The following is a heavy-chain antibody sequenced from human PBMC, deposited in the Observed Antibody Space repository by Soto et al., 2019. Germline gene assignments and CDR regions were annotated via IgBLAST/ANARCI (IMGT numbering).Heavy chain of an antibody. V-gene: IGHV4-34*01. CDR1: GGSFSGHY. J-gene: IGHJ6*03. D-gene: IGHD3-3*01. Sequence: SETLSLTCAVYGGSFSGHYWSWIRQPPGKGLEWIGEINHSGSTNYNPSLKSRVTISVDTSKNQFSLKLSSVTAADTAVYYCARHGARFLEWLLPRNFYYMDVWGKGTTVTVSS. CDR2: INHSGST. CDR3: ARHGARFLEWLLPRNFYYMDV.